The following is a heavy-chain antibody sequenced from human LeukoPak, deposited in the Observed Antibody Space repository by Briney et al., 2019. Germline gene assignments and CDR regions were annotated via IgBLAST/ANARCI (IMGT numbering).Heavy chain of an antibody. CDR2: ITGSGSGI. CDR1: GFTFSSYA. V-gene: IGHV3-23*01. CDR3: AKDRVDTE. D-gene: IGHD5-18*01. Sequence: GGSLRLSCVASGFTFSSYAMSWVRQAPGKGLEWVSAITGSGSGIFYADSVKGRFTISRDNSKNTLFLQMNSLRAEDTAIYYCAKDRVDTEWGQGTLVTVSS. J-gene: IGHJ4*02.